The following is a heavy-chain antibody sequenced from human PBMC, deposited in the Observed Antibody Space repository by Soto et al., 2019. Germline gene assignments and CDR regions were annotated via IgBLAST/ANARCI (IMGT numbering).Heavy chain of an antibody. Sequence: GSLRLSCAASGFTFSSYAMSWVRQAPGKGLEWVSAISGSGGSTYYADSVKGRFTISRDNSKNTLYLQMNSLRAEDTAVYYWAKDMEDSSSWYFPSMDVWGQGTTVTVS. CDR2: ISGSGGST. V-gene: IGHV3-23*01. CDR3: AKDMEDSSSWYFPSMDV. J-gene: IGHJ6*02. CDR1: GFTFSSYA. D-gene: IGHD6-13*01.